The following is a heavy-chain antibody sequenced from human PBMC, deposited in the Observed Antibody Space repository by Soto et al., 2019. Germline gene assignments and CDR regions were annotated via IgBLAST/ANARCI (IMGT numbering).Heavy chain of an antibody. V-gene: IGHV1-8*01. D-gene: IGHD2-2*01. Sequence: ASVKLSCKASGYTFTSYDINWVRQATKQGLEWMGWMNPNSGNTGYAQKFQGRVTVTRDTPISTAYMELSRLRSDDTAVYYCARDHQSIYCSSTSCPNYYYYYMDVWGKGTTVTVSS. J-gene: IGHJ6*03. CDR2: MNPNSGNT. CDR3: ARDHQSIYCSSTSCPNYYYYYMDV. CDR1: GYTFTSYD.